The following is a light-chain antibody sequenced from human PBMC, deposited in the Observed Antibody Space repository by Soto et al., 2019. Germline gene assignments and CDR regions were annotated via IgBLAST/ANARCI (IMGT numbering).Light chain of an antibody. CDR3: QQAYILPPV. V-gene: IGKV1-12*01. J-gene: IGKJ1*01. CDR1: QGISSR. CDR2: SAS. Sequence: IEMTQSPSTVSASVGDRITITCRASQGISSRLAWYQQKPGKAPNLLIYSASILQSGVTNRFSGSGSGTYFTLTITSLQPEDFATYYCQQAYILPPVFGQGTKVDIK.